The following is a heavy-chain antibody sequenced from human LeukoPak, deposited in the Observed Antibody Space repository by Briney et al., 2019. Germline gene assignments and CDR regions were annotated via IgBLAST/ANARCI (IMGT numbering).Heavy chain of an antibody. V-gene: IGHV1-69*06. CDR3: ARGPYSSCWYPSDY. J-gene: IGHJ4*02. CDR2: IIPIFGTA. D-gene: IGHD6-19*01. CDR1: GGTFSSYA. Sequence: SEKVSCKASGGTFSSYAISWVRQAPGQGLEWMGGIIPIFGTANYAQKFQGRVTITADKSTSTAYMELSSLRSEDTAVYYCARGPYSSCWYPSDYWGQGTLVTVSS.